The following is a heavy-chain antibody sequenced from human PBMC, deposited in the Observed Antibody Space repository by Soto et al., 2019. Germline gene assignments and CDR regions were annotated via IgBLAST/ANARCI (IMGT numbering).Heavy chain of an antibody. CDR1: GVIFSSYA. CDR2: IIPIFATP. CDR3: ARARYGDFVTWFDS. J-gene: IGHJ5*01. D-gene: IGHD4-17*01. Sequence: SVRVSCKASGVIFSSYAVSWVRQVPGQGLEWMGGIIPIFATPKYGQKFQDRVTISADESTSTAYMELISLTSDDTAVYYCARARYGDFVTWFDSWGQGTPVTVSS. V-gene: IGHV1-69*13.